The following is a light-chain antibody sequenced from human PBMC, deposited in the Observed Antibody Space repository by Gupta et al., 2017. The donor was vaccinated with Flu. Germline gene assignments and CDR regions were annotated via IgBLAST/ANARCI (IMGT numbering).Light chain of an antibody. CDR3: ATWDDNLHSPV. V-gene: IGLV1-36*01. CDR2: HDD. J-gene: IGLJ3*02. Sequence: QSMVTQPPSVSEAPAQRLTISCTGITSNIGIHAVIWYQHPPGKAPKLLIYHDDLLPSGISARFSGSKSGTSASLAISGLQSEEEADYYCATWDDNLHSPVFGGGTKVTVL. CDR1: TSNIGIHA.